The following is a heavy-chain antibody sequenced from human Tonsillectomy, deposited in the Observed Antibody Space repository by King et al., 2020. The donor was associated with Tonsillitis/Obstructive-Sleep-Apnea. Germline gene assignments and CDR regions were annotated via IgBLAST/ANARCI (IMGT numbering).Heavy chain of an antibody. V-gene: IGHV3-11*05. Sequence: VQLVESGGDLVKPGGSLRLSCAASGFTFSDYYMSWIRQAPGKGLEWVSYIRCRSSYLNYADAVKGRFTISRDNAKNSLDLQMNSLRAEDTAVYYCARSLGDCTNGVCYNYFDYWGQGTLVTVSS. CDR1: GFTFSDYY. CDR3: ARSLGDCTNGVCYNYFDY. D-gene: IGHD2-8*01. CDR2: IRCRSSYL. J-gene: IGHJ4*02.